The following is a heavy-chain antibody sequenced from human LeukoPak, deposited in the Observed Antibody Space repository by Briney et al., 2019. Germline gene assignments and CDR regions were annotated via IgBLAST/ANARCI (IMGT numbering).Heavy chain of an antibody. CDR3: ARTHYGDDNHAFDI. J-gene: IGHJ3*02. CDR2: INWSGGST. Sequence: GGSLRLSCAASGFTFDDYGMSWVRQAPGKGLEWVSGINWSGGSTGYADSVKGRFTISRDNAKNTLYLQMNSLRAEDTAVYYCARTHYGDDNHAFDIWGQGTMVTVSS. D-gene: IGHD4-17*01. CDR1: GFTFDDYG. V-gene: IGHV3-20*04.